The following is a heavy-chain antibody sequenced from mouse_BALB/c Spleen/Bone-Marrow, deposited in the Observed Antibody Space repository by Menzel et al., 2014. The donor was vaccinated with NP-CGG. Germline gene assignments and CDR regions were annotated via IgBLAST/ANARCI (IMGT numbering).Heavy chain of an antibody. D-gene: IGHD2-4*01. CDR1: GYAFXNYW. CDR2: INPGSGGV. Sequence: QVQLQQSGAELVRPGTSVKVSCKASGYAFXNYWIEWVKQRPGQGLEWIGAINPGSGGVNYNEKFKGKATLTADKSSSTAYIQLSSLTSDDSAVYFCSREITRYAVDYWGQGTSVTVSS. CDR3: SREITRYAVDY. V-gene: IGHV1-54*01. J-gene: IGHJ4*01.